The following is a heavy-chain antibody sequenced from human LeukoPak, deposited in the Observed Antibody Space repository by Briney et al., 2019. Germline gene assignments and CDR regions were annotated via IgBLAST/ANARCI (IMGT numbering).Heavy chain of an antibody. D-gene: IGHD3-3*01. CDR2: INHSGST. V-gene: IGHV4-34*01. Sequence: PSETLSLTCAVYGGSFSGYYWSWIRQPPGTGLEWIGEINHSGSTNYNPSLKSRVTISVDTSKNQFSLKLSSVTAADTAVYYCARALGYYDFWSGSSSPSNWFDPWGQGTLVTVSS. J-gene: IGHJ5*02. CDR1: GGSFSGYY. CDR3: ARALGYYDFWSGSSSPSNWFDP.